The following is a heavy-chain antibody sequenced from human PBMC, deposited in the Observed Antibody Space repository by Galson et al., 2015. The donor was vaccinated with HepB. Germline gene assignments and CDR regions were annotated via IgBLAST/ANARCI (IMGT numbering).Heavy chain of an antibody. D-gene: IGHD4-11*01. V-gene: IGHV1-69*13. CDR3: ARVDYSNYVEPGRPINYFDY. CDR2: IIPIFGTA. CDR1: GGTFSSYA. Sequence: SVKVSCKASGGTFSSYAISWVRQAPGQGLEWMGGIIPIFGTANYAQKFQGRVTITADESTSTAYMELSSLRSEDTAVYYCARVDYSNYVEPGRPINYFDYWGQGTLVTVSS. J-gene: IGHJ4*02.